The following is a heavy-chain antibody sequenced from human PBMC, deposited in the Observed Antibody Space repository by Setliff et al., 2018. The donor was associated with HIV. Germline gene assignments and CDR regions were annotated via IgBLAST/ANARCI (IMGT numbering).Heavy chain of an antibody. CDR1: GGTFRTYG. V-gene: IGHV1-69*10. CDR2: IVPVLNRA. D-gene: IGHD1-7*01. CDR3: ARKAGTTLHYHYYYMDV. Sequence: ASVKVSCKASGGTFRTYGVSWVRLAPGQGLEWMGGIVPVLNRADYAQRFHGRVTITADESTNTVYMELRRLTPEDTAIYYCARKAGTTLHYHYYYMDVWGKGTTVTVSS. J-gene: IGHJ6*03.